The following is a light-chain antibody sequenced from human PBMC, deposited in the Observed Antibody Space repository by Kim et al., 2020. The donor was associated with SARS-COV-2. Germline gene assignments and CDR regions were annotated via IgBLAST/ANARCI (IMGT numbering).Light chain of an antibody. CDR2: YNV. V-gene: IGLV1-44*01. CDR1: SSNIGSYT. CDR3: AAWDDSLDGQWV. Sequence: QSVLTQPPSASGTPGQRVTISCSGSSSNIGSYTVSWYQPLPGTAPKLLLYYNVQRPSGVPDRFSASKSGTSASLAISGLQSEDEADYYCAAWDDSLDGQWVFGGGTKVTVL. J-gene: IGLJ3*02.